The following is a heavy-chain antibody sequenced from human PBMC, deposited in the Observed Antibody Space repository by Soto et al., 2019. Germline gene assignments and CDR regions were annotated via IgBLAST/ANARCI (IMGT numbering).Heavy chain of an antibody. Sequence: SETLSLTCTFSGDSISSGIYYCSWIRQHPGKGLEWIGYIYYSGNTFYNPSLKSRLSISVDTSKNQFSLKLTSVTAADTAVYYCSREKLDRGGMDVWGQGTTVTVSS. D-gene: IGHD6-6*01. CDR1: GDSISSGIYY. V-gene: IGHV4-31*06. CDR2: IYYSGNT. J-gene: IGHJ6*02. CDR3: SREKLDRGGMDV.